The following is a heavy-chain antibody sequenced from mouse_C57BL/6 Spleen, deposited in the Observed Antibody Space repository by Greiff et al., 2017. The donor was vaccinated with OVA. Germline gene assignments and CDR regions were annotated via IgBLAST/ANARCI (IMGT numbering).Heavy chain of an antibody. V-gene: IGHV1-22*01. CDR2: INPNNGGT. CDR1: GYTFTDYN. CDR3: ANDYEAMDY. Sequence: EVKLMESGPELVKPGASVKMSCKASGYTFTDYNMHWVKQSHGKSLEWIGYINPNNGGTSYNQKFKGKATLTVNKSSSTAYMELRSLTSEDSAVYYCANDYEAMDYWGQGTSVTVSS. J-gene: IGHJ4*01.